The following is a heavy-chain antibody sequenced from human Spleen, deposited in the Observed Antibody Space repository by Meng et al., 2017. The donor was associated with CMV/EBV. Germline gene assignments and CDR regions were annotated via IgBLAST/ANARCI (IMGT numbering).Heavy chain of an antibody. CDR3: ARDRSGFWSGSFDY. CDR2: INHSGST. Sequence: SETLSLTCAVYGGPFSGYYWSWIRQPPGKGLEWIGEINHSGSTNYNPSLKSRVTISVDTSKNQFSLKLSSVTAADTAVYYCARDRSGFWSGSFDYWGQGTLVTVSS. CDR1: GGPFSGYY. J-gene: IGHJ4*02. V-gene: IGHV4-34*01. D-gene: IGHD3-3*01.